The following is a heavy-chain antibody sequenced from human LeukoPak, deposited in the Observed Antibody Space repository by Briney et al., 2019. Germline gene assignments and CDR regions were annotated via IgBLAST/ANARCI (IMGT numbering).Heavy chain of an antibody. CDR2: INHSGST. J-gene: IGHJ2*01. V-gene: IGHV4-34*01. Sequence: SSETLSLTCAVYGGSFSGYYWSWIRQPPGKGLEWIGEINHSGSTNYNPSLKSRVTISVDTSKNQFSQKLSSVTAADTAVYYCARGGQPKYSSSWYSWYFDLWGRGTLVTVSS. CDR1: GGSFSGYY. CDR3: ARGGQPKYSSSWYSWYFDL. D-gene: IGHD6-13*01.